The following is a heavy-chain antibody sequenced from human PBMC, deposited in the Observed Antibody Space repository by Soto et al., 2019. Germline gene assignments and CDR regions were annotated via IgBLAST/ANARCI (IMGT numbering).Heavy chain of an antibody. D-gene: IGHD5-18*01. CDR1: GFIFSNYA. Sequence: PGGSLRLSCGGSGFIFSNYAISWLRQGPGKGLEWVSAISGSGGSTYYADSVKGRFTISRDNSKNTLYLQMNSLRVEDSAVYYCVKERSGHSYDDSWGQGTLVTVSS. V-gene: IGHV3-23*01. CDR3: VKERSGHSYDDS. J-gene: IGHJ4*02. CDR2: ISGSGGST.